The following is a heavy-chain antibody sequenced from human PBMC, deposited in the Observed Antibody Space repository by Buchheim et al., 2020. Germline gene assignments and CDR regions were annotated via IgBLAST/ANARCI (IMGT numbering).Heavy chain of an antibody. Sequence: QVQLVQSGAEVKEPGASVKVSCKASGYTFTSYYMHWVRQAPGQGLEWMGVINPSAGSQTYAQKLQGRLTMTRDTSTTKVYMEVGSLRVEDTAVYFCARAASSGRRFDYWGQGT. CDR3: ARAASSGRRFDY. D-gene: IGHD1-26*01. CDR2: INPSAGSQ. CDR1: GYTFTSYY. J-gene: IGHJ4*02. V-gene: IGHV1-46*01.